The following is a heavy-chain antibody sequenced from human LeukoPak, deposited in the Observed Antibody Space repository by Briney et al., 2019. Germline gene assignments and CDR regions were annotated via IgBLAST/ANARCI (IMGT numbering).Heavy chain of an antibody. Sequence: PSETLSLTCAVYGGSFSGYYWSWIRQPPGKGLEWIGEINHSGSTNYNPSLKSRVTISVDTSKNQFSLRLRSVTAADTAVYFCARVSSVWVNDYYYYMGVWGKGTTVTVSS. CDR2: INHSGST. CDR3: ARVSSVWVNDYYYYMGV. J-gene: IGHJ6*03. V-gene: IGHV4-34*01. D-gene: IGHD1-1*01. CDR1: GGSFSGYY.